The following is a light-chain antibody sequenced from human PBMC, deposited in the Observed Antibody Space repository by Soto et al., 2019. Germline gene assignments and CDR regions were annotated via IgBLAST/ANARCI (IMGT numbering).Light chain of an antibody. Sequence: EIVVTQSPATLSLSPGERATLSCRASQSVSSNLAWYQQKPGQAPRLLIYDASNRATGIPARFRGSGSGTDFTRTISSLEFEDSAVYSCQQRSNWWTFGQGTKVEIK. V-gene: IGKV3-11*01. J-gene: IGKJ1*01. CDR1: QSVSSN. CDR3: QQRSNWWT. CDR2: DAS.